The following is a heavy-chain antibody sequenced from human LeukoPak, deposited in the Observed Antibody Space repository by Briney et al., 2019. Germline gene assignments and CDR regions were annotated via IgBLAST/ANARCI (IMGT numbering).Heavy chain of an antibody. CDR1: VGSISVSSYY. CDR2: MYYSGNN. V-gene: IGHV4-39*01. D-gene: IGHD3-22*01. Sequence: SETLSLTCTLSVGSISVSSYYCGWIRQAPGKVLEWFGCMYYSGNNYYNPSLKSRVPISVDTSQNQFPLKLSSVTAADTAVYYCARERYYYDTTSEGNYWGQGTLVTVSS. CDR3: ARERYYYDTTSEGNY. J-gene: IGHJ4*02.